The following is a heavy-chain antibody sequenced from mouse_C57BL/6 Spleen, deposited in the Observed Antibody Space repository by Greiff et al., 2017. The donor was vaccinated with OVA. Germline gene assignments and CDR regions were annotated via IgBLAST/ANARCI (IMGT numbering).Heavy chain of an antibody. CDR3: ARPTVVAPYAMDY. CDR1: GFNIKDYY. CDR2: IDPEDGET. Sequence: VQLKESGAELVKPGASVKLSCTASGFNIKDYYMPWVKQRTEQGLEWIGRIDPEDGETKYAPKFQGKATITADTSSNTAYLQLSSLTSEDTAVYYCARPTVVAPYAMDYWGQGTSVTVSS. V-gene: IGHV14-2*01. J-gene: IGHJ4*01. D-gene: IGHD1-1*01.